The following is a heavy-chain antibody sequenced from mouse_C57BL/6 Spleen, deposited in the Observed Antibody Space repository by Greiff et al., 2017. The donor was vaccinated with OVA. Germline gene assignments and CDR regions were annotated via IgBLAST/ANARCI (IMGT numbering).Heavy chain of an antibody. J-gene: IGHJ4*01. CDR2: ISSGSSTI. CDR1: GFTFSDYG. Sequence: EVQLVESGGGLVKPGGSLKLSCAASGFTFSDYGMHWVRQAPEKGLEWVAYISSGSSTIYYADTVKGRFTISRDNAKNTLFLQITSLRSEDTAMYYCARRMVYDGYAYAMDYWGQGTSVTVSS. CDR3: ARRMVYDGYAYAMDY. V-gene: IGHV5-17*01. D-gene: IGHD2-3*01.